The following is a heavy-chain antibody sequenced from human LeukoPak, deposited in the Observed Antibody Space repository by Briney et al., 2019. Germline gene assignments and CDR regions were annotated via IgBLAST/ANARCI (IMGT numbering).Heavy chain of an antibody. D-gene: IGHD6-13*01. CDR2: INPSGGST. Sequence: ASVTVSCKASGYTFTSYYMHWVRQAPGQGLEWMGIINPSGGSTSYAQKFQGRVTMTRDTSTSTVYMELSSLRSEDTAVYYCARESSSGAFDIWGQGTMVTVSS. V-gene: IGHV1-46*01. CDR3: ARESSSGAFDI. J-gene: IGHJ3*02. CDR1: GYTFTSYY.